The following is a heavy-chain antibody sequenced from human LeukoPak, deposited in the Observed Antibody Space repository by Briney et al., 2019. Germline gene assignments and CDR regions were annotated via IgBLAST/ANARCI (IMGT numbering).Heavy chain of an antibody. CDR2: IYYSGST. J-gene: IGHJ3*02. Sequence: SSETLSLTCSVSGGSISGYYWSWIRQPPGKGLEWIGYIYYSGSTNYNPSLKRRVTMSVDTSKNQFSLKLTSVTAADTAVYYCARLRPVAGYDAFDIWGHGTMVTVSS. CDR1: GGSISGYY. D-gene: IGHD6-19*01. V-gene: IGHV4-59*08. CDR3: ARLRPVAGYDAFDI.